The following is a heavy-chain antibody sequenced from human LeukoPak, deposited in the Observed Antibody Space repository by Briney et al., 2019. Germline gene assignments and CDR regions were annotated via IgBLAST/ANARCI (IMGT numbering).Heavy chain of an antibody. CDR2: INTNTGNP. D-gene: IGHD5-24*01. J-gene: IGHJ4*02. V-gene: IGHV7-4-1*02. CDR1: GYTFTSYA. CDR3: ARDDGGYNLRGTREGGDY. Sequence: EASVKVSCKASGYTFTSYAMNWVRQAPGQGLEWMGWINTNTGNPTYAQGFTGRFVFSLDTSVSTAYLQISSLKAEDTAVYYCARDDGGYNLRGTREGGDYWGQGTLVTVSS.